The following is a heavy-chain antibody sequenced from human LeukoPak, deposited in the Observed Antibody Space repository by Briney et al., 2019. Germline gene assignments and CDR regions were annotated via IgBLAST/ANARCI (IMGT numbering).Heavy chain of an antibody. Sequence: GGSLRLSCAASGFTFSSYSMNWVRQAPGKGLEWVSSISSSSSCIYYADSVKGRFTISRDNAKNSLYLQMNSLRAEDTAVYYCARGPNPAHFDYWGQGTLVTVSS. D-gene: IGHD4/OR15-4a*01. CDR2: ISSSSSCI. J-gene: IGHJ4*02. V-gene: IGHV3-21*01. CDR1: GFTFSSYS. CDR3: ARGPNPAHFDY.